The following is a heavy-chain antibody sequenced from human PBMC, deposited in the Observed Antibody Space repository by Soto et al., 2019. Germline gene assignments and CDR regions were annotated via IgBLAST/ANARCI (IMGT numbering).Heavy chain of an antibody. J-gene: IGHJ4*02. D-gene: IGHD3-22*01. CDR3: ARGSGYYYWDDY. Sequence: QVQLVQSGAEEKKPGASVKVSCKASGYTFTSYAMHWVRQAPGQRLEWMGWINAGNGNTKYSQKVQGRVTITRDTSASRAFMELSSLRSEDTAVYYCARGSGYYYWDDYWGQGTLVTVSS. CDR1: GYTFTSYA. V-gene: IGHV1-3*05. CDR2: INAGNGNT.